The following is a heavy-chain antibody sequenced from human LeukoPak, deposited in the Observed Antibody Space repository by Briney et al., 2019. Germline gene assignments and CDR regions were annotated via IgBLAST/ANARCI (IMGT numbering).Heavy chain of an antibody. V-gene: IGHV3-23*01. CDR1: GFTFSSYA. CDR3: AKLRGFGGAAGE. CDR2: IRGSRGST. D-gene: IGHD3-16*01. J-gene: IGHJ4*02. Sequence: GGVLRLSFASSGFTFSSYAMSWVCQAPGKGLEWVSVIRGSRGSTYYAYSVKGRCTISRDNSKNTLYLQMNSLRAQDTAVYYCAKLRGFGGAAGEWGQGTLVTVSS.